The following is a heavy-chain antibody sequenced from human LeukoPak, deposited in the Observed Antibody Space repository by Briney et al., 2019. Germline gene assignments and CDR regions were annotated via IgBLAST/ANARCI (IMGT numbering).Heavy chain of an antibody. Sequence: ASVKVSCKASGYTFTSYDINWVRQATGQGLEWMGWMNPNSGNTGCAQKFQGRVTMTRNTSISTAYMELSSLRSEDTAVYYCARGRILSGGSCYVYWGQGTLVTVSS. CDR1: GYTFTSYD. CDR3: ARGRILSGGSCYVY. V-gene: IGHV1-8*01. D-gene: IGHD2-15*01. CDR2: MNPNSGNT. J-gene: IGHJ4*02.